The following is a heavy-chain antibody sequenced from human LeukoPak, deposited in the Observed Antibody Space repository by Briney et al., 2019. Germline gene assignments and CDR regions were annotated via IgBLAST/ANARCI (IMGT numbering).Heavy chain of an antibody. CDR3: VRATNYVFDS. CDR1: GFTFSSYA. J-gene: IGHJ4*02. V-gene: IGHV3-7*01. CDR2: IKPDGSQA. D-gene: IGHD2-8*01. Sequence: GGSLRLSCAASGFTFSSYAMSWVRQAPGKRPEWVATIKPDGSQAYYVDSVKGRFTISRDNAKNSLYLQMNGLRVEDTALFYCVRATNYVFDSWAQGTLVTVSS.